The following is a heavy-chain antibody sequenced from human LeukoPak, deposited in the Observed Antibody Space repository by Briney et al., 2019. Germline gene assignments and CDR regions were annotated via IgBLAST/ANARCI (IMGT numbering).Heavy chain of an antibody. CDR2: ISGSGGST. Sequence: PGGSLRLSCAASGFTFSSYAMSWVRQAPGKGLEWVSAISGSGGSTYYADSVKGRFTISRDNSKNTLYLQMNSLRAEDTAVYYCGRSENYYYDRSGPDYWGQGTLVTVSS. CDR1: GFTFSSYA. J-gene: IGHJ4*02. V-gene: IGHV3-23*01. D-gene: IGHD3-22*01. CDR3: GRSENYYYDRSGPDY.